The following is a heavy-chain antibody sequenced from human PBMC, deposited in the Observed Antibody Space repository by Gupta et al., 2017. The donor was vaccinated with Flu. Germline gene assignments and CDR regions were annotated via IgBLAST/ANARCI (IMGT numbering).Heavy chain of an antibody. Sequence: WVRQAPGKWLEWVSSIVSSGGSLDYADSVKGRFIVSRDNSKNTLYLQINSLRAEDTAVYYCAKTSEYDFWSGYYGAYYMDVWGKGTTVNVSS. CDR2: IVSSGGSL. CDR3: AKTSEYDFWSGYYGAYYMDV. V-gene: IGHV3-23*01. J-gene: IGHJ6*03. D-gene: IGHD3-3*01.